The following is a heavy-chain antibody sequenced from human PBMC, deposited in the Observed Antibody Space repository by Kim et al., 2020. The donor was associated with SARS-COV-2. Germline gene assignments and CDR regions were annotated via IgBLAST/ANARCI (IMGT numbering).Heavy chain of an antibody. CDR2: ISSSSSYI. Sequence: GGSLRLSCAASGFTFSSYSMNWVRQAPGKGLEWVSSISSSSSYIYYADSVKGRFTISRDNAKNSLYLQMNSLRAEDTAVYYCARGTGSSSPYYYYGMDVWGQGTTVTVSS. D-gene: IGHD6-6*01. J-gene: IGHJ6*02. CDR1: GFTFSSYS. CDR3: ARGTGSSSPYYYYGMDV. V-gene: IGHV3-21*01.